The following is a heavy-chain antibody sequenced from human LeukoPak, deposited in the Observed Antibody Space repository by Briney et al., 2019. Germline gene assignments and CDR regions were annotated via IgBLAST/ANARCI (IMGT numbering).Heavy chain of an antibody. D-gene: IGHD6-13*01. CDR1: GGSISSYY. CDR2: IYYSGST. V-gene: IGHV4-59*01. CDR3: ARAPGFAAAIDY. J-gene: IGHJ4*02. Sequence: SETLSLTCTVSGGSISSYYWSWIRQPPGKGLEWIGYIYYSGSTNYSPSLKSRVTISVDTSKNQFSLKLSSVTAADTAVYYCARAPGFAAAIDYWGQGTLVTVSS.